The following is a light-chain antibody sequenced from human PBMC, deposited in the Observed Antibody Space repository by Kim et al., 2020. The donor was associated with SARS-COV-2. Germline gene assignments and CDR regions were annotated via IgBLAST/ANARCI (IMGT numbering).Light chain of an antibody. CDR3: QQRTNWPPLS. Sequence: EIVLTQSPATLSLSPGERATLSCRAGQNISSYLAWYQQKPGQAPRLLIYDASNRATGIPARFSGSGSGTDFTLTISSLEPEDFAVYYCQQRTNWPPLSFGGGTKVDIK. J-gene: IGKJ4*01. CDR2: DAS. CDR1: QNISSY. V-gene: IGKV3-11*01.